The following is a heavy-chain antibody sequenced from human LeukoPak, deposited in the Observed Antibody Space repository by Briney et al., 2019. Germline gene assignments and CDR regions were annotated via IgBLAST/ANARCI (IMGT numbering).Heavy chain of an antibody. CDR3: ATDRKTYYYDSSGYDDAFDI. Sequence: ASVKVSCKASGYTFTGYYMHWVRQAPGQGLEWMGWINPNSGGTNYAQKFQGRVTMTEDTSTDTAYTELSSLRSEDTAVYYCATDRKTYYYDSSGYDDAFDIWGQGTMVTVSS. D-gene: IGHD3-22*01. J-gene: IGHJ3*02. V-gene: IGHV1-2*02. CDR2: INPNSGGT. CDR1: GYTFTGYY.